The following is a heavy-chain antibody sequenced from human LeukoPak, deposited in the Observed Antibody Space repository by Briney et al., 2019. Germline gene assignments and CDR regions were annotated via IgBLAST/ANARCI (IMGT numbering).Heavy chain of an antibody. J-gene: IGHJ4*02. V-gene: IGHV1-2*02. Sequence: GASVKVSCKASGYTFTSYAMNWVRQAPGQGLEWMGWINPNSGGTNYAQKFQGRVTMTRDTSISTAYMELSRLRSDDTAVYYCARDSGDSGRHISSRLPYDYWGQGTLVTVSS. CDR1: GYTFTSYA. CDR3: ARDSGDSGRHISSRLPYDY. D-gene: IGHD1-26*01. CDR2: INPNSGGT.